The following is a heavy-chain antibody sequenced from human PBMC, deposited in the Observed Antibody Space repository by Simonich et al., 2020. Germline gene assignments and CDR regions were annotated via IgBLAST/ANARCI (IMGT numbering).Heavy chain of an antibody. CDR3: ARDGLGTAYYYYMDV. CDR2: RKQDGSEK. D-gene: IGHD7-27*01. CDR1: GFTFSSYW. J-gene: IGHJ6*03. Sequence: EVQLVESGGGLVQPGGSLRLSCAASGFTFSSYWMSWVRQAPGKGLEWVANRKQDGSEKYYGDSGKGLFTISRDNAKNSLYLQMNSLRAEDTAVYYCARDGLGTAYYYYMDVWGKGTTVTVSS. V-gene: IGHV3-7*01.